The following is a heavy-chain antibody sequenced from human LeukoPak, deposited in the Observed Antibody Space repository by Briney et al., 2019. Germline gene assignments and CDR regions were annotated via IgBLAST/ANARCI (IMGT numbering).Heavy chain of an antibody. CDR3: AKGRHDY. CDR1: GFTFSNYG. V-gene: IGHV3-30*02. CDR2: IRYDGNNK. J-gene: IGHJ4*02. Sequence: GGSLRLSCAASGFTFSNYGMHWVRQAPGKGLEWVAFIRYDGNNKYYADSVKGRFTISRDNSKNTLYLQMNSLRPEDTAVYYCAKGRHDYWAQGTLVTVSS.